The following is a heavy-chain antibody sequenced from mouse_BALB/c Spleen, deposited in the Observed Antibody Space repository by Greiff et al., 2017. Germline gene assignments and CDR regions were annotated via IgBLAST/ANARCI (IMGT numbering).Heavy chain of an antibody. V-gene: IGHV5-17*02. CDR3: ARPGTMITTGAMDY. D-gene: IGHD2-4*01. J-gene: IGHJ4*01. CDR2: ISSGSSTI. CDR1: GFTFSSFG. Sequence: EVQLQESGGGLVQPGGSRKLSCAASGFTFSSFGMHWVRQAPEKGLEWVAYISSGSSTIYYADTVKGRFTISRDNPKNTLFLQMTSLRSEDTAMYYCARPGTMITTGAMDYWGQGTSVTVSS.